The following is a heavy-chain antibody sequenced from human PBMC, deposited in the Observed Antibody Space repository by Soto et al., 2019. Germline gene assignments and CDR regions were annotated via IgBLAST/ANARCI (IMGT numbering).Heavy chain of an antibody. Sequence: QITLKESGTPLVKPTQTLTLTCTFSGFSLSTSGVGVGWIRQPPGKALEWLAGIYWDDDKRYSPSLKRRLTITKDSSKNQVVYSITNIDPVHTAPYYCARTGDCGGDCYYYYFDYWGQGNLVTVSS. CDR3: ARTGDCGGDCYYYYFDY. CDR1: GFSLSTSGVG. V-gene: IGHV2-5*02. CDR2: IYWDDDK. D-gene: IGHD2-21*02. J-gene: IGHJ4*02.